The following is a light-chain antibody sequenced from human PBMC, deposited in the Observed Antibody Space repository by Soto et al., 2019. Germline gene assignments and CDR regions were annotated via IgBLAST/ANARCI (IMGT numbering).Light chain of an antibody. Sequence: DIQMTQSPSSLSASVGDRVTITCRASQYINTYLNWFQQKPGKAPELLIYAASSLQGGVPSRFSGSGSGIDFTLTISSLQPEDFATYYCQQSYSTPRTFGQGTKVEIK. CDR2: AAS. V-gene: IGKV1-39*01. CDR3: QQSYSTPRT. CDR1: QYINTY. J-gene: IGKJ1*01.